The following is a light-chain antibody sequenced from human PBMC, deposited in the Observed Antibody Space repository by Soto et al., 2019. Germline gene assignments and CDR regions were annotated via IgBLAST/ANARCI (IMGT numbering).Light chain of an antibody. CDR3: QQYGSPPIT. J-gene: IGKJ5*01. CDR2: ATS. Sequence: EVVLTQSPATLSLSPGERATLSCMASQSVSSTYVAWYQQQPGQAPRLLMSATSNRATGTPDGFSGSGSGTDFTLTISRLEPEDFAVYSCQQYGSPPITFGQGTRLDIK. CDR1: QSVSSTY. V-gene: IGKV3-20*01.